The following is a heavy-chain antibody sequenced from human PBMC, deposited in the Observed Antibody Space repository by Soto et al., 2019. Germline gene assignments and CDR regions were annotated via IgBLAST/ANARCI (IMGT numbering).Heavy chain of an antibody. CDR1: GGSISSSSYY. D-gene: IGHD6-13*01. J-gene: IGHJ4*02. V-gene: IGHV4-39*01. CDR2: IYYGGST. CDR3: ASQDSESSSFDY. Sequence: QLQLQESGPGLVKPSETLSLTCTVSGGSISSSSYYWGWIRQPPGKGLEWIGSIYYGGSTYYNPSLKSRVTISVDTSKNQFSLKLSSVTAADTAVYYCASQDSESSSFDYWGQGTLVTVSS.